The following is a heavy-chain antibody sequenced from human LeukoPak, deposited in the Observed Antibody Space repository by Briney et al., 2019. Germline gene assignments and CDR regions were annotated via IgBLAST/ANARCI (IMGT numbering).Heavy chain of an antibody. Sequence: GGSLRLSCTASGFTFSSYWMHWVRQAPGKGLVWVSRIKSDGSGTSYADSVKGRFTISRDNAKNTLYLQMNSLRAEDTAVYYCAITMVRGVISLQPRRPYYFNYWGQGALVTVSS. CDR2: IKSDGSGT. CDR3: AITMVRGVISLQPRRPYYFNY. CDR1: GFTFSSYW. D-gene: IGHD3-10*01. V-gene: IGHV3-74*01. J-gene: IGHJ4*02.